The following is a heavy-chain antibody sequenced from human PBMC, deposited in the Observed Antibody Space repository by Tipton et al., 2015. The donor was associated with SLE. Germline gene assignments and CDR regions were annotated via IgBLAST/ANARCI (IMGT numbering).Heavy chain of an antibody. D-gene: IGHD2-8*02. CDR2: THYRGTT. J-gene: IGHJ3*01. CDR1: GVSVSSGGYY. CDR3: GSSGHPLGSFDV. Sequence: TLSLTCTVSGVSVSSGGYYWNWIRHHPGKGLEWIGCTHYRGTTYYTPSLKSRVTMSVDTSKNQFSLQLSSVTAADTAFYYCGSSGHPLGSFDVWGQGTMVTVS. V-gene: IGHV4-31*03.